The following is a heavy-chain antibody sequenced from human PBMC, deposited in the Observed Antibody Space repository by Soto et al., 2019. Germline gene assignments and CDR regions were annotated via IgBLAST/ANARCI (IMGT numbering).Heavy chain of an antibody. CDR1: GYTFTGFY. D-gene: IGHD6-19*01. Sequence: ASVKVSCKASGYTFTGFYIHWVRQAPGQGLEWMGWINPNGGGTNYAQKFQDRVTMTRDTSISTAFMELSRLRSDDTAVYYCATGVGAGTIPLLYYFDYWGQGTLVTVSS. CDR3: ATGVGAGTIPLLYYFDY. J-gene: IGHJ4*02. CDR2: INPNGGGT. V-gene: IGHV1-2*02.